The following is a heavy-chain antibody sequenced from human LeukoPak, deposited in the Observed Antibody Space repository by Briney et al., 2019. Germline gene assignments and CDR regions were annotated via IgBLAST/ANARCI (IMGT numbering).Heavy chain of an antibody. D-gene: IGHD2-15*01. V-gene: IGHV1-2*02. CDR3: ATDPCSRGTCSMYHLDY. J-gene: IGHJ4*02. CDR2: INPNTGGT. CDR1: GYTFTGYY. Sequence: ASVKVSCKASGYTFTGYYIHWVRQAPGRGLEWMGWINPNTGGTNYAQRFQGRVTMTRDTSINTAYMELTRLTSDDTAVYYCATDPCSRGTCSMYHLDYWGQGTLVTVSS.